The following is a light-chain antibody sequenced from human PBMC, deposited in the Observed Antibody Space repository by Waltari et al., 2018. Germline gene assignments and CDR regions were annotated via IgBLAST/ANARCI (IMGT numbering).Light chain of an antibody. J-gene: IGLJ3*02. CDR2: DVT. CDR1: SSDIGGYDY. Sequence: QSALTQPAYVSGSPGQSITILCTGTSSDIGGYDYVSWYQQHPGNAPKLIVFDVTNRPSGDSDRFSGSTSGNTASLTISGLQAEDEADYYCCSYTPNHWVFGGGTSLTVL. V-gene: IGLV2-14*03. CDR3: CSYTPNHWV.